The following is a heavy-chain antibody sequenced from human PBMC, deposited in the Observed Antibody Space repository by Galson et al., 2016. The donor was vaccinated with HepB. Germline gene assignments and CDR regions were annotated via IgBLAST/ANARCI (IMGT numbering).Heavy chain of an antibody. CDR3: VRDLAVRSIAQ. CDR1: GIPFSISG. D-gene: IGHD6-19*01. CDR2: IWSDGSSE. J-gene: IGHJ4*02. V-gene: IGHV3-33*01. Sequence: SLRLSCAASGIPFSISGMHWVRQAPGKGLEWVAMIWSDGSSEYYADSVKGRFTISRDNSRHTLYLQMESLRADVTAVYYRVRDLAVRSIAQWGQGARVTVPS.